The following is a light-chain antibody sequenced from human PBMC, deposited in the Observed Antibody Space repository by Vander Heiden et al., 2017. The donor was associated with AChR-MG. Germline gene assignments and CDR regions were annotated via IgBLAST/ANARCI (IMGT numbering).Light chain of an antibody. J-gene: IGKJ2*02. CDR1: QSISSY. CDR2: AAS. CDR3: QQRYSTPWT. Sequence: DIQMTQSPSSLSASVGDRVTITCRASQSISSYLNWYQQKPGKAPKLLIYAASSWQSGVPSRLSGSGSGTDFTLTISSRQPEDFATYYCQQRYSTPWTFGKGTKMKIK. V-gene: IGKV1-39*01.